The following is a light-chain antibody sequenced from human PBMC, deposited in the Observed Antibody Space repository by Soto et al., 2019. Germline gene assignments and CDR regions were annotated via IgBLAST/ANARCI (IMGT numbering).Light chain of an antibody. CDR1: QSVRNSL. J-gene: IGKJ1*01. CDR3: QQYGSSPRG. Sequence: EIVLTQSPGTLSLSPGERATLSCRASQSVRNSLLAWYQKKPGQTPRXXIYDESNTATPTPERFSGSGSGTDFTLTISLLESEDFAVYYWQQYGSSPRGFGQGT. V-gene: IGKV3-20*01. CDR2: DES.